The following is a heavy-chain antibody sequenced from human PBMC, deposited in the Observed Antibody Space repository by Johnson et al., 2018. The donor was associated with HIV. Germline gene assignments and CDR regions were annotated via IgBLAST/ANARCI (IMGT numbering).Heavy chain of an antibody. CDR2: ISSSGSSI. V-gene: IGHV3-11*04. CDR1: GFTFRDYY. CDR3: ARGGDVVWFGEFPGAFDV. D-gene: IGHD3-10*01. J-gene: IGHJ3*01. Sequence: VPLVESGGYLVKPGGSLRLSCAASGFTFRDYYMSWIRQAPGKGLEWVAYISSSGSSISYADSVKGRFTISRDNAKNSLYLQMNSLRAEDTAVYYCARGGDVVWFGEFPGAFDVWGQVTMVTVSS.